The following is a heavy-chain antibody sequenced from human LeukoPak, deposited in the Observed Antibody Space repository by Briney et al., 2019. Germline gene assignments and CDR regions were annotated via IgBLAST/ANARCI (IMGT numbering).Heavy chain of an antibody. Sequence: SETLSLTCTVSGDSISSSNYYWIWIRQPPGKGLEWIGTFLYSGGTYYNPSLKSRVTISVDTSKNQFSLKLKSVTAADTAVYYCTREGEGRWLQSGYWGQGTLVTVSS. CDR3: TREGEGRWLQSGY. CDR2: FLYSGGT. CDR1: GDSISSSNYY. J-gene: IGHJ4*02. V-gene: IGHV4-39*07. D-gene: IGHD5-24*01.